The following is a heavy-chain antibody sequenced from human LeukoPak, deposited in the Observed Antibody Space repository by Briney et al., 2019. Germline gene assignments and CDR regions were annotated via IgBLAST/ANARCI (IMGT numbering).Heavy chain of an antibody. CDR1: GGSISSYY. D-gene: IGHD6-13*01. Sequence: SETLSLTCTVSGGSISSYYWSWIRQPPGKGLEWIGYIYYSGSTNYNPSLKSRVTISVDTSENQFSLKLSSVTAADTAVYYCARVSSSSWYLIDYWGQGTLVTVSS. CDR3: ARVSSSSWYLIDY. J-gene: IGHJ4*02. CDR2: IYYSGST. V-gene: IGHV4-59*01.